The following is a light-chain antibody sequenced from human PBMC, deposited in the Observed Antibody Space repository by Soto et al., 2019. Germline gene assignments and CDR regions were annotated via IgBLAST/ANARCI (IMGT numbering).Light chain of an antibody. CDR1: QSLLHSNGYNY. Sequence: DIVVTQSPLSLPVTPGEPASISCRSSQSLLHSNGYNYLDWYLQKPGQSPQLLIYLGSNRASGVPDRFSGSGSGTGFTLKISRVEAEDVGLYYCMQALQAPLTFGQGTKVEI. CDR3: MQALQAPLT. V-gene: IGKV2-28*01. CDR2: LGS. J-gene: IGKJ1*01.